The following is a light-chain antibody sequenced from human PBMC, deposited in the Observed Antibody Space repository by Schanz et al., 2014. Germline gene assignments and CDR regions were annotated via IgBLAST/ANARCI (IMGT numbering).Light chain of an antibody. CDR2: GTS. J-gene: IGKJ3*01. CDR3: QNYNSAPKIT. CDR1: QDISNY. V-gene: IGKV1-27*01. Sequence: DIQMTQSPSSLSASVGDRVTITCRASQDISNYLAWYQQKPGKSPRLLIYGTSTLQSGVPSRFSGSGSGTDFTLTISSLQPEDVATYYCQNYNSAPKITFGPGTKVDFK.